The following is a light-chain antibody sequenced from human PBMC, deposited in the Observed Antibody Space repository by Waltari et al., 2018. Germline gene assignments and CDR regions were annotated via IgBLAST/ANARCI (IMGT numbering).Light chain of an antibody. J-gene: IGKJ1*01. CDR3: QHYVRLPAT. V-gene: IGKV3-20*01. CDR1: QSVGRT. CDR2: GAS. Sequence: EIVFTQSPGTLSLSPGERATLSCRTSQSVGRTLAWYQQKPGQAPKLLIYGASIRATGIPDRFTGSGSGTDFSLTISSLEPEDFAVYFCQHYVRLPATFGQGTKVEIK.